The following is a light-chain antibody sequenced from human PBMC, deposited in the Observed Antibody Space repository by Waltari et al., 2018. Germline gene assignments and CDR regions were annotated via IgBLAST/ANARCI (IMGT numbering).Light chain of an antibody. Sequence: QSALTQPASVSGSPGQSITISCTGTSSDVGGYNYVSWYQQHPGKAPKLMIYDVSKRPSGVSNRFSGSKCGNTASLTISGLQAEDEADYYCSSYTSSSTVFGGGTKLTVL. CDR2: DVS. CDR3: SSYTSSSTV. CDR1: SSDVGGYNY. V-gene: IGLV2-14*01. J-gene: IGLJ2*01.